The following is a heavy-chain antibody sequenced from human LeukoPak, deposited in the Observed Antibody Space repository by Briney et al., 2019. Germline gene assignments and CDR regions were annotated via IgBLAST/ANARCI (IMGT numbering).Heavy chain of an antibody. D-gene: IGHD3-22*01. V-gene: IGHV1-46*01. CDR3: ARDQATYYYDSSGYGWFDP. J-gene: IGHJ5*02. CDR2: INPSGGST. CDR1: GYTFTSYY. Sequence: ASVKVSCKASGYTFTSYYMHWVRQAPGQGLEWMGIINPSGGSTSYAQKFQGRVTMTRDMSTSTVYMELSSLGSEDTAVYYCARDQATYYYDSSGYGWFDPWGQGTLVTVSS.